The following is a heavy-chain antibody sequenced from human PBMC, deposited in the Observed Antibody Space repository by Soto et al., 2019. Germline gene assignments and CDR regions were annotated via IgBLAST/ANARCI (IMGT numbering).Heavy chain of an antibody. CDR3: AKGYCGSTSCYAIDAFDI. D-gene: IGHD2-2*01. CDR1: GFTFSSYA. J-gene: IGHJ3*02. Sequence: EVQLLESGGGLVPPGGSLRLSCAASGFTFSSYAMSWVRQAPGKGLEWVSAISGSGGGTYYADSVKGRFTISRDNSKNTLYLQMNSLRADDTAVYYCAKGYCGSTSCYAIDAFDIWGQGTMVTVSS. CDR2: ISGSGGGT. V-gene: IGHV3-23*01.